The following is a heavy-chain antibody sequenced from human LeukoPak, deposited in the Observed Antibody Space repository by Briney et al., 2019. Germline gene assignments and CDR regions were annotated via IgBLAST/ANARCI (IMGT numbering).Heavy chain of an antibody. J-gene: IGHJ5*02. CDR3: ARDTYYAPFDP. CDR2: IRGDGTDP. Sequence: GGSLRLSCAASGFAFNTYWMHWVRQVPGKGLVWVSRIRGDGTDPTYADSVKGRFTTSRDNAKNTLYLQMNSLRAEDTAVYYCARDTYYAPFDPWGQGTLVIVSS. D-gene: IGHD2/OR15-2a*01. CDR1: GFAFNTYW. V-gene: IGHV3-74*01.